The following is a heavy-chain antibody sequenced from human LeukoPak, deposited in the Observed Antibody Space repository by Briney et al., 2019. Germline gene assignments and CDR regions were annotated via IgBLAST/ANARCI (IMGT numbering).Heavy chain of an antibody. J-gene: IGHJ4*02. V-gene: IGHV1-46*01. CDR2: IDPAGGTT. CDR1: GYTFTRYS. CDR3: ARASLDVMVNY. Sequence: ASVKVSCKASGYTFTRYSMHWVRQAPGQGLEWMGVIDPAGGTTNYAQKFQDRVTVTRDTSTSTVYLDLSSLRSEDTAVYYCARASLDVMVNYWGQGTLVTVSS. D-gene: IGHD2-21*01.